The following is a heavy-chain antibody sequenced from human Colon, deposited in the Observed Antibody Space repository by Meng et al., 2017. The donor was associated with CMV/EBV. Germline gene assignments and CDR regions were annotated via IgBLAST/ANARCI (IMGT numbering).Heavy chain of an antibody. D-gene: IGHD4/OR15-4a*01. Sequence: SCAASGFFFSGYSMSWVRQAPGKGLQWVASVTSSSTYIYYANSAKGRFTIPRDNAKNSLYLEMTSLRAEDTAVYYCAKEFSDYVADGVDVWGQGTTVTVSS. J-gene: IGHJ6*02. V-gene: IGHV3-21*01. CDR2: VTSSSTYI. CDR3: AKEFSDYVADGVDV. CDR1: GFFFSGYS.